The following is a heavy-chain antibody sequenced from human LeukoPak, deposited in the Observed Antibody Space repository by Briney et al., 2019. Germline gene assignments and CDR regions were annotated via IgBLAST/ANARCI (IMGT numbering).Heavy chain of an antibody. CDR1: GYSFTNYW. D-gene: IGHD3-10*01. V-gene: IGHV5-51*01. J-gene: IGHJ4*02. CDR2: VYPGDSDT. CDR3: AASTYGSGSYVAFDS. Sequence: GGSLKISCRGSGYSFTNYWIGWLRRVPGKGLEWMGFVYPGDSDTRYSPSFQGQVTISADKSTSTAYLQWSSQKPSNSAIYYCAASTYGSGSYVAFDSWGQGTLVTVSS.